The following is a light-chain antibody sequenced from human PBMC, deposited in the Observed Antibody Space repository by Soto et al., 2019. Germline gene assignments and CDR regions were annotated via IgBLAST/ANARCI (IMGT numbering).Light chain of an antibody. CDR2: AAS. CDR3: QQSYDTPYT. J-gene: IGKJ2*01. CDR1: QSVRGY. Sequence: DIQMTQSPSSLSASVGDRVTITCRASQSVRGYLIWYQRKPGKAPKLLIYAASSLQGVVPSRFSGSGSRKDFTLTITSLQPEDFATYYCQQSYDTPYTFGQGTKLEI. V-gene: IGKV1-39*01.